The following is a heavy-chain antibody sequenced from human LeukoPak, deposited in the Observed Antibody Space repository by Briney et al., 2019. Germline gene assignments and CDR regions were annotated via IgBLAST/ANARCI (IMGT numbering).Heavy chain of an antibody. CDR1: GFTFSSYG. V-gene: IGHV3-30*02. CDR2: IRYDGSNK. CDR3: AKDRSQRYSSTLVY. J-gene: IGHJ4*02. D-gene: IGHD6-13*01. Sequence: GGSLRLSCAASGFTFSSYGMHWVRQAPGKGLERVAFIRYDGSNKYYADSVKGRFTISRDNSKNTLYLQMNSLRAEDTAVYYCAKDRSQRYSSTLVYWGQGTLVTVSS.